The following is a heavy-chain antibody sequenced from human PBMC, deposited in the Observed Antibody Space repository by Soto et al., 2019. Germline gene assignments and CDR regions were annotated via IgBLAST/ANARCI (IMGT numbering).Heavy chain of an antibody. CDR3: VRGGYMHACDI. Sequence: EVQLVESGGGLVQPGGSLRLCCAASGFTFSSYRMYWVRQAPGKGLEWVSHMNNDGSYTIYAESVKGRFTFSRDNAKNTLYLQMNSLRAEDTAVYYCVRGGYMHACDIWGQGTMVTVSS. J-gene: IGHJ3*02. CDR1: GFTFSSYR. CDR2: MNNDGSYT. V-gene: IGHV3-74*01. D-gene: IGHD6-13*01.